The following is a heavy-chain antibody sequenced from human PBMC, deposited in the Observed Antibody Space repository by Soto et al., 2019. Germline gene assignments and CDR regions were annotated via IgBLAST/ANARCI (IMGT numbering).Heavy chain of an antibody. CDR1: GFTFSSYS. D-gene: IGHD6-19*01. V-gene: IGHV3-21*01. Sequence: GGSLRLSCAASGFTFSSYSMNWVRQAPGKGLEWVSSISSSSSYIYYADSVKGRFTISRDNDKNSLYLQMNSLRAEDTAVYYCARARDSSGWPDAFDIWGQGTMVTVSS. CDR3: ARARDSSGWPDAFDI. CDR2: ISSSSSYI. J-gene: IGHJ3*02.